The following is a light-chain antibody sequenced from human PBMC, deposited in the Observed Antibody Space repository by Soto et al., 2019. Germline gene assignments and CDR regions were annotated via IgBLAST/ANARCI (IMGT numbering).Light chain of an antibody. J-gene: IGLJ1*01. V-gene: IGLV2-14*01. CDR1: SSDVGGHNY. CDR3: SSFTSSSSVV. CDR2: EVT. Sequence: QSVLTQPASVSGAPGQSITISCTGTSSDVGGHNYVSWYQQHPGKVPKLMIYEVTNRPSGVSNRFSGSKSGNTASLTISGLQADDEADYYCSSFTSSSSVVFGTGTKVTVL.